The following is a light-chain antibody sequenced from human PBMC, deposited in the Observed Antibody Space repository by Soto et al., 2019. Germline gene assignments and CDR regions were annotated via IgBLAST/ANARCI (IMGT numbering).Light chain of an antibody. V-gene: IGKV1-9*01. CDR2: AAS. CDR3: QQLKSYPLT. CDR1: EDITSY. J-gene: IGKJ4*01. Sequence: IPLTQSPSFLSASVGDRVTLTCRASEDITSYLAWYQQKPGRAPKLLIYAASTLQSGVPSRFSGRGSGTEFTLTISSLQPEDFATYYCQQLKSYPLTFGGGTTVEIK.